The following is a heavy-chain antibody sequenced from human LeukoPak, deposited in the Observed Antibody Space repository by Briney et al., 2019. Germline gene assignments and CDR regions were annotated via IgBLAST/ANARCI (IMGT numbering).Heavy chain of an antibody. Sequence: ASVKVSCKASGYTFTSYGISWVRQAPGQGLEWMGWISAYNGNTNYAQKLQGRVTMTTDTSTSTAYMELRSLRSDDTAVYYCARDGVGWLQQGDAFEIWGQGTMVTVSS. J-gene: IGHJ3*02. D-gene: IGHD5-24*01. CDR1: GYTFTSYG. V-gene: IGHV1-18*01. CDR3: ARDGVGWLQQGDAFEI. CDR2: ISAYNGNT.